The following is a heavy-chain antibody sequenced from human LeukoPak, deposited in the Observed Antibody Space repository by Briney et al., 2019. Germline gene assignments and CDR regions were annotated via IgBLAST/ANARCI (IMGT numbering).Heavy chain of an antibody. Sequence: SETLSLTCTVSGYSISSGYYWGWIRPPPGKGLEWIGSIYHSGSTNYNPSLKSRVTISVDTSKNQFSLKLSSVTAADTAVYYCARHGVRGVHRTFDYWGQGTLVTVSP. CDR3: ARHGVRGVHRTFDY. CDR2: IYHSGST. D-gene: IGHD3-10*01. V-gene: IGHV4-38-2*02. J-gene: IGHJ4*02. CDR1: GYSISSGYY.